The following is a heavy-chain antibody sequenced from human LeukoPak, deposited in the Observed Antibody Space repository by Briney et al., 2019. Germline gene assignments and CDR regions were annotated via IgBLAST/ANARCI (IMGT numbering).Heavy chain of an antibody. D-gene: IGHD2-15*01. CDR3: ARYEAGGSALDS. J-gene: IGHJ4*02. CDR2: LHYSGST. CDR1: GGSVSSDNHY. V-gene: IGHV4-61*01. Sequence: SETLSLTCTVSGGSVSSDNHYWSWIRQPPGKGLDWIGYLHYSGSTSYNPSLKSRVTISVDTSKNQFSLKLSSVTAADTAVYYCARYEAGGSALDSWGQGTLVTVSS.